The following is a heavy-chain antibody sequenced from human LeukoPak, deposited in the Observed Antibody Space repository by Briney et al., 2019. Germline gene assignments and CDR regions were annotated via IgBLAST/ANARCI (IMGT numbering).Heavy chain of an antibody. Sequence: KSSETLSLTCAVYGGSFSGYYWSWIRQPPGKGLEWIGEINHSGSTNYNPSLKSRVTISVDTSKNQFSLKLSSVTAADTAVYYCARVSQYYDSSRIGYYYYYMDVWGKGTTVTVSS. J-gene: IGHJ6*03. D-gene: IGHD3-22*01. CDR2: INHSGST. V-gene: IGHV4-34*01. CDR3: ARVSQYYDSSRIGYYYYYMDV. CDR1: GGSFSGYY.